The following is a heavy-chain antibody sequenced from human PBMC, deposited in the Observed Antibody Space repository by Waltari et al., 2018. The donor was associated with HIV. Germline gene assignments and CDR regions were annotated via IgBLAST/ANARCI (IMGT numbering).Heavy chain of an antibody. CDR3: VALRTVTGTIDK. D-gene: IGHD6-19*01. CDR1: TGYITQSYY. CDR2: IYSKGVS. V-gene: IGHV4-39*01. J-gene: IGHJ4*02. Sequence: QLQLQESGPAPVKPSETLSLTCTVSTGYITQSYYWGWVRKFPGTGLEWIGGIYSKGVSHYAPSLKSRVALSVDMSKNQFSLTLTAVTAADTSRYFCVALRTVTGTIDKWGQGTLVTVS.